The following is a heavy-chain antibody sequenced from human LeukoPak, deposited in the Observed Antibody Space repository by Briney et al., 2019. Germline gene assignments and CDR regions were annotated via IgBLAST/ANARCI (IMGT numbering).Heavy chain of an antibody. Sequence: PSETLSLTCTVSGGSISGYYWSWIRQPPGKGLEWIGYIYYSGSTNYNPSLKSRVTISVDTSKNQFSLKLSSVTAADTAVYYCARGIAVAGLLFDYWGQGTLVTVSS. J-gene: IGHJ4*02. CDR3: ARGIAVAGLLFDY. D-gene: IGHD6-19*01. CDR1: GGSISGYY. V-gene: IGHV4-59*01. CDR2: IYYSGST.